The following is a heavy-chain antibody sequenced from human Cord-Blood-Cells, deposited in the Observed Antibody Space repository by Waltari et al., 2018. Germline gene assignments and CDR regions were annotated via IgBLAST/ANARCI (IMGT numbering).Heavy chain of an antibody. CDR3: ARDRGVNGSSCDWFDP. CDR2: IYYSGSP. Sequence: QVQLQESGPGLVKPSETLSLTCTVSGGSISRDYWSWIGQRAGKGRAWSGYIYYSGSPNFNPYLKSRVTIPVDTSKNQFSLKLSSVTAAGTAVYYCARDRGVNGSSCDWFDPWGQGTLVTVSS. D-gene: IGHD3-10*01. CDR1: GGSISRDY. J-gene: IGHJ5*02. V-gene: IGHV4-59*01.